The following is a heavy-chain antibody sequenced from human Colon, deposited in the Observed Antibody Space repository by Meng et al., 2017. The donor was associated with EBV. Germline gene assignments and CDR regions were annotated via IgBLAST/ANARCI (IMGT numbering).Heavy chain of an antibody. D-gene: IGHD2-15*01. Sequence: QGQLQQGGAGLLKPSATLSLTCTVYGGSFSDSYWTWIRQPPGKWLEWIGEINHVGSTTYNPSLKSRVTISVDTSKNQFSLKLSSVTAADAAVYYCASSDCSGGTCYLDCWGQGTLVTVSS. CDR3: ASSDCSGGTCYLDC. J-gene: IGHJ4*02. CDR2: INHVGST. CDR1: GGSFSDSY. V-gene: IGHV4-34*01.